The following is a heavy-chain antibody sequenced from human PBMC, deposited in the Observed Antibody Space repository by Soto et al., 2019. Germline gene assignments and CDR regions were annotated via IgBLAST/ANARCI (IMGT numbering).Heavy chain of an antibody. Sequence: WETLYLTCTVSGGSISSSSYYWGWIRQPPGKGLEWIGSIYYSGSTYYNPSLKSRVTISVDTSKNQFSLKLSSVTAADTAVYYCARYSSSWLSYYYYNGMDVWSQGPTVTV. V-gene: IGHV4-39*01. CDR1: GGSISSSSYY. CDR3: ARYSSSWLSYYYYNGMDV. CDR2: IYYSGST. D-gene: IGHD6-13*01. J-gene: IGHJ6*02.